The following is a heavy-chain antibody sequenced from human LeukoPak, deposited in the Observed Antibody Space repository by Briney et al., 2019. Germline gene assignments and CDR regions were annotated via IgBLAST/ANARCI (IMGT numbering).Heavy chain of an antibody. CDR3: ARVPPITLYYYGSGSYLDGMDV. D-gene: IGHD3-10*01. V-gene: IGHV1-46*01. Sequence: GASVKVSCKASGYTFTSYYMHWVRQAPGQGLEWMGIINPSGGSTSYAQKFQGRVTMTRDTSTSTAYMELSSLRSEDTAVYYCARVPPITLYYYGSGSYLDGMDVWGQGTTVTVSS. CDR2: INPSGGST. J-gene: IGHJ6*02. CDR1: GYTFTSYY.